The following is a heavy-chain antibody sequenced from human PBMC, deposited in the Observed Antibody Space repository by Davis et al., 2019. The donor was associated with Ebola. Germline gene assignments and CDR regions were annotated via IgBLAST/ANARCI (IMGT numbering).Heavy chain of an antibody. CDR1: GFTFSSYS. V-gene: IGHV3-21*01. CDR2: ISSSSSYI. Sequence: PGGSLRLSCAASGFTFSSYSMNWVRQVPGKGLEWVSSISSSSSYIYYADSVKGRFTISRDNAKNSLYLQMNSLRAEDTAVYYCARGVKLGYYFDYWGQGTLVTVSS. CDR3: ARGVKLGYYFDY. J-gene: IGHJ4*02. D-gene: IGHD3-10*01.